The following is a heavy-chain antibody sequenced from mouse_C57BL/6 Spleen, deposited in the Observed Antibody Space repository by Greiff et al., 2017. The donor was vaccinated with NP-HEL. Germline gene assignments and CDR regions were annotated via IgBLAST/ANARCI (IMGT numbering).Heavy chain of an antibody. Sequence: EVNLVESEGGLVQPGSSMKLSCTASGFTFSDYYMAWVRQVPEKGLEWVANINYDGSSTYYLDSLKSRFIISRDNAKNILYLQMSSLKSEDTATYYCARVGDYYGSSYYFDYWGQGTTLTVSS. D-gene: IGHD1-1*01. CDR2: INYDGSST. CDR1: GFTFSDYY. J-gene: IGHJ2*01. CDR3: ARVGDYYGSSYYFDY. V-gene: IGHV5-16*01.